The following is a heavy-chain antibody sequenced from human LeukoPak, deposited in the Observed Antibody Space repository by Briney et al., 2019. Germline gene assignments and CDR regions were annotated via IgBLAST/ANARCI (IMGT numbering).Heavy chain of an antibody. CDR2: IYTSGST. D-gene: IGHD6-13*01. CDR3: ERESLAAAGTFDY. Sequence: PSETLSLTCTVSGGSISSGSYYWSWIRQPAGKGLEWIGRIYTSGSTNYNPSLKSRVTISVDTSKNQVSLKLSSVTAAATAVYYCERESLAAAGTFDYWGQGTLVTVSS. V-gene: IGHV4-61*02. J-gene: IGHJ4*02. CDR1: GGSISSGSYY.